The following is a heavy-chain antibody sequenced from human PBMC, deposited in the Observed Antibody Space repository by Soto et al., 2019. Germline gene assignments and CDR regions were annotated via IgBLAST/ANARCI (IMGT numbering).Heavy chain of an antibody. CDR1: GYTFTGYY. CDR3: AREWGLQSSSSADYYYYGMDV. Sequence: QVQLVQSGAEVKKPGASVKVSCKASGYTFTGYYMHWVRQAPGQGLEWMGWINPNSGGTNHAQKFQGWVTMTRDTSISTAYMELSRLRSDDTAVYYCAREWGLQSSSSADYYYYGMDVWGQGTTVTVCS. V-gene: IGHV1-2*04. J-gene: IGHJ6*02. D-gene: IGHD6-6*01. CDR2: INPNSGGT.